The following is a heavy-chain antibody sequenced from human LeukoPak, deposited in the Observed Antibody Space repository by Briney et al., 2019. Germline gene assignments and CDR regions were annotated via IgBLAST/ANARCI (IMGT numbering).Heavy chain of an antibody. D-gene: IGHD3-22*01. CDR1: GFTFSSYA. Sequence: GGSLRLSCSASGFTFSSYAMQWVRQAPGKGLEWVAVKSYYGSNRYYAASVKGRFTTTRDNSKNTLYLQMNSRRAEDTAVYYCARDIPPRGYYDSSGPNDYYGMDGGRQPTTVTVPS. CDR2: KSYYGSNR. CDR3: ARDIPPRGYYDSSGPNDYYGMDG. V-gene: IGHV3-30-3*01. J-gene: IGHJ6*01.